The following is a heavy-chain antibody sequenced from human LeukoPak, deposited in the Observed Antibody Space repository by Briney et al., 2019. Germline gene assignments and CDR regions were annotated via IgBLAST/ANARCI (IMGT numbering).Heavy chain of an antibody. CDR2: IHYSGSP. V-gene: IGHV4-39*01. CDR1: GDSLSSASSY. Sequence: PSDTLSLTCSVSGDSLSSASSYLLWIRQPPGKGLEWIGCIHYSGSPYHNPSLKSRVVVSVDPSKNLFSLNLTSVTAADTAVYYCARSLPRPSKYSTNWFDAFDIRGHGTLLTVSS. D-gene: IGHD7-27*01. CDR3: ARSLPRPSKYSTNWFDAFDI. J-gene: IGHJ3*02.